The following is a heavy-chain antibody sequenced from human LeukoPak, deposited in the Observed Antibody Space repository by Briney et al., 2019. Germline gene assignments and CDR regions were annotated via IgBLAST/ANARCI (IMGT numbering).Heavy chain of an antibody. D-gene: IGHD2-2*02. Sequence: GGSLRLSCAASGFTFDDYGMSWVRQAPGKGLEWVSGINWNGGSTGYADSVKGRFAISRDNAKNSLYLQMNSLRAEDTALYYCARRDIVVVPAAIIGAFDIWGQGTMVTVSS. V-gene: IGHV3-20*04. CDR1: GFTFDDYG. J-gene: IGHJ3*02. CDR2: INWNGGST. CDR3: ARRDIVVVPAAIIGAFDI.